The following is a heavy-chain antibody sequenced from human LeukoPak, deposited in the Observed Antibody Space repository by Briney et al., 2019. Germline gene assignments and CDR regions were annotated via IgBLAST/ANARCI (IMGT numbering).Heavy chain of an antibody. CDR2: IYHSGST. D-gene: IGHD2-2*01. V-gene: IGHV4-30-2*01. J-gene: IGHJ5*02. Sequence: PSETLSLTCTVSGGSISSSSYSWSWIRQPPGKGLEWIGYIYHSGSTYYNPSLKSRVTISVDRSKNQFSLKLSSVTAADTAVYYCARKLLYSWFDPWGQGTLVTVSS. CDR3: ARKLLYSWFDP. CDR1: GGSISSSSYS.